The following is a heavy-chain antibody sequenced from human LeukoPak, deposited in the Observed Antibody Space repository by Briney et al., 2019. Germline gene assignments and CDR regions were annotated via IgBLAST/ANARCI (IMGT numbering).Heavy chain of an antibody. CDR1: GGSISSYY. CDR2: IYYSGST. Sequence: SETLSLTCTVSGGSISSYYWSWIRQPPGKGLEWIGYIYYSGSTNYNPSLKSRVTISVDTSKNQFSLKLSSVTAADTAVYYCARVVGVANKHFDYWGQGTLVTVPS. V-gene: IGHV4-59*01. D-gene: IGHD3-3*01. CDR3: ARVVGVANKHFDY. J-gene: IGHJ4*02.